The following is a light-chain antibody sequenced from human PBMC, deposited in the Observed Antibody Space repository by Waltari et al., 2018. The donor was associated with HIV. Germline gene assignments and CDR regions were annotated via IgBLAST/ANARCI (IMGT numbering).Light chain of an antibody. CDR1: SSDVGSYNL. V-gene: IGLV2-23*02. J-gene: IGLJ3*02. Sequence: QSALTQPASVSGSPGQSITISCTGTSSDVGSYNLVSWYQQHPGKAPKLMIYEVSKRPSVVSNLFSGSKSGNTASLTISGLQAEDEADYYCCSYAGSSNWVFGGGTKLTVL. CDR2: EVS. CDR3: CSYAGSSNWV.